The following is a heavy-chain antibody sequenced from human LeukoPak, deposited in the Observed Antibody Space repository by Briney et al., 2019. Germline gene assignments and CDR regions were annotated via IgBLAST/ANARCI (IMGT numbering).Heavy chain of an antibody. CDR1: GLTFSNYA. J-gene: IGHJ4*02. CDR2: ISNGGDST. Sequence: GGSLRLSCAVSGLTFSNYAMSWVRQAPGKGLDWVSTISNGGDSTYYADSVKGRFAVSRDNSKNTVYLQLNSLSAEDTAVYYCYGEGYWGQGTLVTISS. D-gene: IGHD4/OR15-4a*01. CDR3: YGEGY. V-gene: IGHV3-23*01.